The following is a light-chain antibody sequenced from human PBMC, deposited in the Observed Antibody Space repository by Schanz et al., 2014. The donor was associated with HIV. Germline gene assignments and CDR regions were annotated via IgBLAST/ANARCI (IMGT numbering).Light chain of an antibody. CDR3: QSFETSLSAVV. CDR1: NSNIGSYY. J-gene: IGLJ2*01. V-gene: IGLV1-47*01. Sequence: QSVLTQPPSASGTPGQGVTISCSGSNSNIGSYYVNWYQQLPGTAPKLLIYRNNQRPSGVPDRFSGSKFGTSASLIISALQGEDEGEYDCQSFETSLSAVVFGGGTKLTVL. CDR2: RNN.